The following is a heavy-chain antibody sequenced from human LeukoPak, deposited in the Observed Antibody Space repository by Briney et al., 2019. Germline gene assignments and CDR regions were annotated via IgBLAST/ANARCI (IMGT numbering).Heavy chain of an antibody. J-gene: IGHJ4*02. Sequence: SETLSLTCTVSGYSISSGYYWGWIRQPPGKGLEWIGSIYHSGSTYYNSSLKSRVTISVDTSKSQFSLDLYFVTAADTAVYYCARLPMIRGVTEYYFDYWGQGSLVTVSS. CDR2: IYHSGST. D-gene: IGHD3-10*01. V-gene: IGHV4-38-2*02. CDR3: ARLPMIRGVTEYYFDY. CDR1: GYSISSGYY.